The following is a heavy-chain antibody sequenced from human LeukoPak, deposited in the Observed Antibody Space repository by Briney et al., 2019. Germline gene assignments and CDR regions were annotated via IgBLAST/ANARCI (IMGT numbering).Heavy chain of an antibody. J-gene: IGHJ6*02. D-gene: IGHD6-13*01. CDR2: IYISGST. CDR1: GGSISSGSYY. Sequence: PSETLSLTCTVSGGSISSGSYYWTWIRQPAGKGLEWIGRIYISGSTKYNPSLKSRVTISVDTSKNQFSLRLSSVTAADTAVYYCARHQQLVRYYYYYGMDVWGQGTTVTVSS. CDR3: ARHQQLVRYYYYYGMDV. V-gene: IGHV4-61*02.